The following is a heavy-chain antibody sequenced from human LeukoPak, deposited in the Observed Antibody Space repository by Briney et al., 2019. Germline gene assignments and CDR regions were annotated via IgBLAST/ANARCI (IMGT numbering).Heavy chain of an antibody. Sequence: SETLSLTCTVSGGSISTSSYYWGWIRQPPGKGLEWIGYIYYSGSTNYNPSLKSRVTISVDTSKNQFSLKLSSVTAADTAVYYCARGYYDFWSGYGVGVLWFDPWGQGTLVTVSS. J-gene: IGHJ5*02. D-gene: IGHD3-3*01. CDR3: ARGYYDFWSGYGVGVLWFDP. V-gene: IGHV4-61*05. CDR2: IYYSGST. CDR1: GGSISTSSYY.